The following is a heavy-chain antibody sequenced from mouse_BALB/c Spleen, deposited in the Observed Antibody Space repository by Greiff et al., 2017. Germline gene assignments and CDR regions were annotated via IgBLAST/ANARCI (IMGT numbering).Heavy chain of an antibody. V-gene: IGHV1-87*01. Sequence: VQLQQSGAELARPGASVKLSCKASGYTFTSYCMQWVKQRPGQGLEWIGAIYPGDGDTRYTQKFKGKATLTADKSSSTAYMQLSSLASEDSAVYYCARRVHFDYWGQGTTLTVSS. CDR1: GYTFTSYC. CDR2: IYPGDGDT. CDR3: ARRVHFDY. J-gene: IGHJ2*01.